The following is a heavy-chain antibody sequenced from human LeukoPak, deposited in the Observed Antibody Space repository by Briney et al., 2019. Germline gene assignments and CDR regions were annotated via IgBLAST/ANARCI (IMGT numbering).Heavy chain of an antibody. J-gene: IGHJ5*01. CDR2: INPNNGGT. CDR3: ALLPLSNWFDS. Sequence: ASVKVSCKASGYTFTGYYIHWVRQAPGQGLEWMGYINPNNGGTNYAQVFRGRVTLTRDTSISTAYMDLSSLRSDDTAVYYCALLPLSNWFDSWGQGTLVTVSS. V-gene: IGHV1-2*02. D-gene: IGHD2/OR15-2a*01. CDR1: GYTFTGYY.